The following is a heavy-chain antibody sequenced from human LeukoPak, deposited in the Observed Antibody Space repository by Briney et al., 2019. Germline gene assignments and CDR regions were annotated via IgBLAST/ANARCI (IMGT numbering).Heavy chain of an antibody. D-gene: IGHD3-3*01. CDR3: ARDGGYDCWSGYYPGIGY. CDR2: ISSSSSYI. V-gene: IGHV3-21*01. Sequence: GGSLRLSCAASGFTFSSYSMNWVRQAPGKGLEWVSSISSSSSYIYYADSVKGRFTISRDNAKNSLYLQMNSLRAEDTAVYYCARDGGYDCWSGYYPGIGYWGQGNLVTVSS. J-gene: IGHJ4*02. CDR1: GFTFSSYS.